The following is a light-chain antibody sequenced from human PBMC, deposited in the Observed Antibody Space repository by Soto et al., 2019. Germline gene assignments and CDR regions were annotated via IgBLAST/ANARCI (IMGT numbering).Light chain of an antibody. CDR1: QSVLYSSNNKNY. CDR3: HQYFGTPLT. V-gene: IGKV4-1*01. CDR2: WAS. Sequence: DIVMTQSPDSLALSLGERATINCKSSQSVLYSSNNKNYLAWYQQKPGQPPKLLIYWASTRESGVPDRFSGSGSGTDFTLTINSLQAEDVALYYCHQYFGTPLTFGGGTKVEIK. J-gene: IGKJ4*01.